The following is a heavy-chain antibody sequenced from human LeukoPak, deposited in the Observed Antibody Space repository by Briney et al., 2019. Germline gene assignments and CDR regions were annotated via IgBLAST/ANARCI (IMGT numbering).Heavy chain of an antibody. CDR3: ARAHYYDSSGYRNWFDP. V-gene: IGHV4-61*01. Sequence: PSETLSLTCTVSGGPVSSGSYYWSWIRQPPGKGLEWIGYIYYSGSTNYNPSLKSRVTISVDTSKNQFSLKLSSVTAADTAVYYCARAHYYDSSGYRNWFDPWGQGTLVTVSS. J-gene: IGHJ5*02. CDR2: IYYSGST. CDR1: GGPVSSGSYY. D-gene: IGHD3-22*01.